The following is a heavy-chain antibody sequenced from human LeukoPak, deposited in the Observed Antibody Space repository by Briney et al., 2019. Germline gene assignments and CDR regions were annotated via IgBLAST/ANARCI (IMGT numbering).Heavy chain of an antibody. CDR1: GFTFSSYW. Sequence: GGSLRLSCVASGFTFSSYWMSWVRQAPGKGLEWVANIKQDGSGEYYVDSVKGRFTISRDNAKNSLYLHMNSLRDEDTAVYYCARDPGDIAVASPYFDYWGQGTLVTVSS. CDR2: IKQDGSGE. V-gene: IGHV3-7*01. CDR3: ARDPGDIAVASPYFDY. D-gene: IGHD6-19*01. J-gene: IGHJ4*02.